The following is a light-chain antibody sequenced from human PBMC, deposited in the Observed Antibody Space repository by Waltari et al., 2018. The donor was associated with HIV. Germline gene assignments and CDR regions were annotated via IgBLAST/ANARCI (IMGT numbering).Light chain of an antibody. Sequence: QSVLTQPPSVSAAPGQKVNISCSGSSSNIGNNYVSWYQHLPGTAPKLLISETLKRPSGIPDRFSGSKSGTSATLGITGLQPGDEADYYCGTWDSSLSAGVFGGGTKLTVL. V-gene: IGLV1-51*02. CDR3: GTWDSSLSAGV. CDR2: ETL. J-gene: IGLJ2*01. CDR1: SSNIGNNY.